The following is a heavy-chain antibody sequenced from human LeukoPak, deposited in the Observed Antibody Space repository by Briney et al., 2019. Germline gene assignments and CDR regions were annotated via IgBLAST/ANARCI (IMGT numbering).Heavy chain of an antibody. CDR2: IYYSGST. V-gene: IGHV4-39*01. J-gene: IGHJ5*02. CDR3: GERPLYESSGFLFPPPPRGWFDP. CDR1: GGSISSSSYY. Sequence: SETLSLTCTVSGGSISSSSYYWGWIRQPPGKGLEWIGSIYYSGSTYYNPSLKSRVTISVDTSKNQFSLRPSSVTAADTAVYYCGERPLYESSGFLFPPPPRGWFDPWGQGTLVTVSS. D-gene: IGHD3-22*01.